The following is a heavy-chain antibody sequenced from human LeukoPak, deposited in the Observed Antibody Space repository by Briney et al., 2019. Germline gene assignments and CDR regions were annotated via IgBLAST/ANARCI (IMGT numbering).Heavy chain of an antibody. J-gene: IGHJ4*02. CDR3: AGGSMGSSSWYYFDY. CDR1: GGTFSSYA. Sequence: SVKVSCKASGGTFSSYAISWVRQAPGQGLEWMGGIIPIFGTANYAQKFQGRVTITTDESTSTAYMELSSLRSEDTAVYYCAGGSMGSSSWYYFDYWGQGTLVTVSS. D-gene: IGHD6-13*01. CDR2: IIPIFGTA. V-gene: IGHV1-69*05.